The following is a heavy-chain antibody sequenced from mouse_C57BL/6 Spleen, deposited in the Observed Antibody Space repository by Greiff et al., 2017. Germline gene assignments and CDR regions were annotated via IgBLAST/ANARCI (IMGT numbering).Heavy chain of an antibody. CDR1: GYAFSSSW. Sequence: VQLVESGPELVKPGASVKISCKASGYAFSSSWMNWVKQRPGKGLEWIGRIYPGDGDTNYNGKFKGKATLTADKSSSTAYMQLSSLTSEDSAVYFCARHGNYEGSYAMDYWGQGTSVTVSS. CDR3: ARHGNYEGSYAMDY. D-gene: IGHD2-1*01. J-gene: IGHJ4*01. V-gene: IGHV1-82*01. CDR2: IYPGDGDT.